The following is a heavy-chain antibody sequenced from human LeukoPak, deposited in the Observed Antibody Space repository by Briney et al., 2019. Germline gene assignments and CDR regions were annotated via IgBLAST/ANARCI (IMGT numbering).Heavy chain of an antibody. CDR3: ARGGKYYFDF. CDR1: GYSFTSYG. V-gene: IGHV1-18*01. CDR2: ISAYDGET. Sequence: ASVKVSCKASGYSFTSYGISWVREAPGRGLEWVGYISAYDGETRYAQKFQGRVTLTTDTSTGTVYMEMRRLRSDDTAVYYCARGGKYYFDFWGQGTLVTVSS. D-gene: IGHD1-26*01. J-gene: IGHJ4*02.